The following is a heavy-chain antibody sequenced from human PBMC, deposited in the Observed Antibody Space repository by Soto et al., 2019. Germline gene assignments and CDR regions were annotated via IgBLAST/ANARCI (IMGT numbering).Heavy chain of an antibody. D-gene: IGHD6-19*01. CDR3: ASSGWYRGY. CDR1: GGSFSGYY. V-gene: IGHV4-34*01. Sequence: QVQLQQWGAGLLKPSETLSLTCAVYGGSFSGYYWSWIRQSPGKGLEWIGEINHSGSTNYNPSLKRRVTISVDTCKNQFSLKLSSVTAADTAVYYCASSGWYRGYWGQGTLVTVSS. J-gene: IGHJ4*02. CDR2: INHSGST.